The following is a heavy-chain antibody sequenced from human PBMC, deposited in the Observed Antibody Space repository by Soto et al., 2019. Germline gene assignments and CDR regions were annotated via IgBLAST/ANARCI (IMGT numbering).Heavy chain of an antibody. Sequence: SETLSLTCTVSGGSISRGCYYWSWIRQHPGKGLKWIGYIYYSGSTYYNPSLKSRVTISVDTSKNQFSLKLSSVTAADTAVYYCARTESGYCSGGSCYWGYFQHWGQGTLVTVSS. J-gene: IGHJ1*01. V-gene: IGHV4-31*03. CDR3: ARTESGYCSGGSCYWGYFQH. CDR2: IYYSGST. CDR1: GGSISRGCYY. D-gene: IGHD2-15*01.